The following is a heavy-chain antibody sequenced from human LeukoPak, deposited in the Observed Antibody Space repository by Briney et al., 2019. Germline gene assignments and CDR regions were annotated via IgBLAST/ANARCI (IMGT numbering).Heavy chain of an antibody. J-gene: IGHJ4*02. CDR2: ISTSGDST. D-gene: IGHD1-26*01. CDR1: GFTFRHYA. CDR3: ARGRGSPYYFDC. V-gene: IGHV3-23*01. Sequence: GGSLRLSCAASGFTFRHYAMTWVGPAPGKGLEWVSSISTSGDSTAYAASVKGRFTISRDNSKNTLCLQLSSLRAEDTAVYYCARGRGSPYYFDCWGQGTLVTVSS.